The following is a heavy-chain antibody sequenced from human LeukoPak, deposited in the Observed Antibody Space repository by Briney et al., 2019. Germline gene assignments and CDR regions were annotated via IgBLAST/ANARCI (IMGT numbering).Heavy chain of an antibody. D-gene: IGHD5-12*01. Sequence: GGSLRLSCSASGFTFSSYAMHWVRQAPGKGLEYVSAISSNGGSTYYADSVKGRFTISRDNSKNTLYLQMSSLRAEDTAVYYCAKRYSGYDYYFDYWGQGTLVTVSS. CDR3: AKRYSGYDYYFDY. J-gene: IGHJ4*02. CDR1: GFTFSSYA. CDR2: ISSNGGST. V-gene: IGHV3-64D*06.